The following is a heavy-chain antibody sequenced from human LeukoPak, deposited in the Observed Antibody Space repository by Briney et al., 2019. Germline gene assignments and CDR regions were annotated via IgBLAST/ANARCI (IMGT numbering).Heavy chain of an antibody. D-gene: IGHD3-3*01. CDR1: GYTFTNYG. CDR2: RSAYNGNT. J-gene: IGHJ5*02. CDR3: ARGLEWLTRRHTWFDP. V-gene: IGHV1-18*01. Sequence: ASVKVSCKASGYTFTNYGITWVRQAPGQGLEWMGWRSAYNGNTNYAQKLQGRVTMTTDTSTRTAYMELRSLRSDDTAVYYCARGLEWLTRRHTWFDPWGQGTLVTVSS.